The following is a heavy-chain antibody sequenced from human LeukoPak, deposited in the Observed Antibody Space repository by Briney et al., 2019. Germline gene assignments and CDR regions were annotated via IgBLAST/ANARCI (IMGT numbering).Heavy chain of an antibody. Sequence: GGSLRLSCAASGFTFTNAWMSWVRQAPGKGLEWVGRIKSKTDGGTADYAAPVKGRSTISRDDSKNTLYLQMNSLKTEDTAVYYCTKYYYDSSGYLYYFDYWGQGTLVTVSS. V-gene: IGHV3-15*01. D-gene: IGHD3-22*01. CDR1: GFTFTNAW. CDR2: IKSKTDGGTA. CDR3: TKYYYDSSGYLYYFDY. J-gene: IGHJ4*02.